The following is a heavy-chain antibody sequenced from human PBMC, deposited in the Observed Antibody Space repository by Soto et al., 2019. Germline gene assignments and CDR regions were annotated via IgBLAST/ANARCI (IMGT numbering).Heavy chain of an antibody. CDR3: AHYLIYCSSTSCYTWRSWFDP. J-gene: IGHJ5*02. CDR1: GFSLSTSGVG. D-gene: IGHD2-2*02. CDR2: IYWDDDK. V-gene: IGHV2-5*02. Sequence: SGPTLVNPTQTLTLTCTFSGFSLSTSGVGVGWIRQPPGKALEWLALIYWDDDKRYSPSLKSRLTITKDTSKNQVVLTMTNMDPVDTATYYCAHYLIYCSSTSCYTWRSWFDPWGQGTLVTSPQ.